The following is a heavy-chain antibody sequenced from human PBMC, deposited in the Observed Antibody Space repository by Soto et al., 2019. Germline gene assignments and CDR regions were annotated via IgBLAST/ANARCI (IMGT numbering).Heavy chain of an antibody. D-gene: IGHD6-13*01. Sequence: PSETLSLTCTVSGGSISSYYWSWIRQPPGKGLEWIGYIYYSGSTNYNPSLKSRVTISVDTSKNQFSLKLSSVTAADTAVYYCARVRYSSSWYDYYYGMDVWGQGTTVTVS. V-gene: IGHV4-59*01. CDR1: GGSISSYY. CDR2: IYYSGST. J-gene: IGHJ6*02. CDR3: ARVRYSSSWYDYYYGMDV.